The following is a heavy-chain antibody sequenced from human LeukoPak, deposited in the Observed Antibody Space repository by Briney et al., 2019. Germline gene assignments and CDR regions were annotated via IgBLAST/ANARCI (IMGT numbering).Heavy chain of an antibody. J-gene: IGHJ5*02. D-gene: IGHD3-22*01. V-gene: IGHV4-30-4*01. CDR2: MYYSGST. CDR3: ARPYYYDSRIDP. Sequence: SQTLSLTCTVSGGSISSGDYYWSWIRQPPGKGLEWIAYMYYSGSTYYNPSLKSLVTMSANTSKNQLSLKLSSVNAADTAVYYCARPYYYDSRIDPWGQGILVTVSS. CDR1: GGSISSGDYY.